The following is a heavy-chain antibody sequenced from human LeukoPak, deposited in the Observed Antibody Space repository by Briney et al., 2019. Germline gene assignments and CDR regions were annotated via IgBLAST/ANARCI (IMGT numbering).Heavy chain of an antibody. J-gene: IGHJ4*02. CDR1: GFTVSTNY. D-gene: IGHD3-3*01. CDR3: AGASGFFAY. CDR2: IYNDGST. Sequence: GGSLRLSCAASGFTVSTNYMSWVRQAPGKGLEWVSVIYNDGSTYYADSVKGRFTISRDNSKNTVSLQMSSLRAEDTAVYYCAGASGFFAYWGQGTLVTVSS. V-gene: IGHV3-53*01.